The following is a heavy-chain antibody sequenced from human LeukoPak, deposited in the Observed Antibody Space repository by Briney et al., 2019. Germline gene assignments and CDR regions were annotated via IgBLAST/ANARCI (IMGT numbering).Heavy chain of an antibody. CDR1: GFTFSSYG. D-gene: IGHD7-27*01. CDR2: ISYDGSNK. Sequence: QSGGSLRLSCAASGFTFSSYGMHWVRQAPGKGLEWVAVISYDGSNKYYADSVKGRFTISRDNSKNTLYLQMNSLRAEDTAVYYCAKPPRLLDTELGFFDYWGQGTLVTVSS. CDR3: AKPPRLLDTELGFFDY. V-gene: IGHV3-30*18. J-gene: IGHJ4*02.